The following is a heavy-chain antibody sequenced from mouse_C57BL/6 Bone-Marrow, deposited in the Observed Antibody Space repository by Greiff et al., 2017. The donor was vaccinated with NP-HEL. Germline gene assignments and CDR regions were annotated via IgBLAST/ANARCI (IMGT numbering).Heavy chain of an antibody. CDR3: ARHGPPWFAY. CDR1: GFTFSSYT. Sequence: EVQRVESGGGLVKPGGSLKLSCAASGFTFSSYTMSWVRQTPVKRLEWVATISGGGGNTYYPDSVKGRFTISRDNAKNTLYLQMSSLRSEDTALYYCARHGPPWFAYWGQGTLVTVSA. J-gene: IGHJ3*01. CDR2: ISGGGGNT. V-gene: IGHV5-9*01.